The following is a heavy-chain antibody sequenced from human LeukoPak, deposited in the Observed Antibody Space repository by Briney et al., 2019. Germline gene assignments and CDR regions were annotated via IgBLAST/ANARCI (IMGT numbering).Heavy chain of an antibody. V-gene: IGHV1-69*04. CDR2: IIPIFGIA. CDR3: ARERGTYYYDSSGYYS. D-gene: IGHD3-22*01. J-gene: IGHJ4*02. CDR1: GGTFSSYA. Sequence: ASVKLSCKASGGTFSSYAISWVRQSPGQGLEWMGRIIPIFGIANYAQKYQARVTITADKSTSTAYMEQSSLRSEYTAVYYWARERGTYYYDSSGYYSWGQGTLVTVSS.